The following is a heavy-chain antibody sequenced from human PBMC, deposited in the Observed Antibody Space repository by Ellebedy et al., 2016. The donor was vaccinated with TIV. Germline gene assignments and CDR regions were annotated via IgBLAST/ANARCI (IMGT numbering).Heavy chain of an antibody. J-gene: IGHJ3*02. CDR1: GFTFSSYG. CDR2: ISYDGSNK. V-gene: IGHV3-30*18. D-gene: IGHD2-15*01. CDR3: AKGTPPGAFDI. Sequence: GESLKISXAASGFTFSSYGMHWVRQAPGKGLEWVAVISYDGSNKYYADSVKGRFTISRDNSKNTLYLQMNSLRAEDTAVYYCAKGTPPGAFDIWGQGTMVTVSS.